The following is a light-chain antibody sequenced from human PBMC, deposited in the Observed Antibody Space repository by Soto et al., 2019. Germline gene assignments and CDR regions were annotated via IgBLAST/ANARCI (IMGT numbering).Light chain of an antibody. CDR1: SSDSGAGYD. Sequence: QSVLTQTPSMSGAPGQRVTISCTGSSSDSGAGYDVHWYQQFPGTAPKLLIYSNINRPSGVPDRFSGSKSGTSASLAITGLQAEDVADYYCQSYDSSLGGSKGVFGGGTKLTVL. J-gene: IGLJ3*02. V-gene: IGLV1-40*01. CDR2: SNI. CDR3: QSYDSSLGGSKGV.